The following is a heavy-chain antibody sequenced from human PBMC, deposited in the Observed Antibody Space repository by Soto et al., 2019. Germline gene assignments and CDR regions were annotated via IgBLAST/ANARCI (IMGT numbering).Heavy chain of an antibody. CDR2: MYYSGRT. Sequence: QVQLQESGPGLVKPLETLSLTCTVSGGSISSYYCSWIQQPPGKGLEWIGYMYYSGRTNYNPSLKSRVTISIDTSRNQFSLKLSSVTAADTAVYYCARGTFGVVKDWGQGTLVTVSS. CDR3: ARGTFGVVKD. D-gene: IGHD3-3*01. J-gene: IGHJ4*02. V-gene: IGHV4-59*01. CDR1: GGSISSYY.